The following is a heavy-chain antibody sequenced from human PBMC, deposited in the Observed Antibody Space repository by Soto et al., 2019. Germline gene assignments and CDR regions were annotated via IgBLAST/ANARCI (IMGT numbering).Heavy chain of an antibody. Sequence: PGGSLRLSCAASGFTFSSYWMHWVRQAPGKGLVWVSRINSDGSSTSYADSVKGRFTISRDNAKNTLYLQMNSLRAEDTAVYYCARDQSSGWYFVFNAFDIWGQGTMVTVSS. J-gene: IGHJ3*02. CDR3: ARDQSSGWYFVFNAFDI. CDR1: GFTFSSYW. D-gene: IGHD6-19*01. CDR2: INSDGSST. V-gene: IGHV3-74*01.